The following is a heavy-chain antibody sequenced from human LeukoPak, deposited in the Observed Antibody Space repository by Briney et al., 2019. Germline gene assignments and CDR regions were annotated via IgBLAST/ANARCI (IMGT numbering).Heavy chain of an antibody. J-gene: IGHJ4*02. Sequence: GGSLRLSCAASGFTFSSYSMNWVRQAPGKGLEWVSYISSSSSTIYYADSVKGRFTISRDNAKNSLYLQMNSLRAEDTAVYYCARFVSHYYDSSGYYGYFDYWGQGTLVTVSS. CDR1: GFTFSSYS. CDR2: ISSSSSTI. V-gene: IGHV3-48*04. D-gene: IGHD3-22*01. CDR3: ARFVSHYYDSSGYYGYFDY.